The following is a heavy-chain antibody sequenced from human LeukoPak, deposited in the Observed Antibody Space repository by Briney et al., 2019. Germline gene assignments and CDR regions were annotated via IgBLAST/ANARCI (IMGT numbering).Heavy chain of an antibody. CDR1: GFSFSSYW. V-gene: IGHV3-33*08. Sequence: GGSLRLSCAASGFSFSSYWMKWVRQAPGKGLEWVAVIWFDGSNKYYADSVKGRFTISRDNSKNTLYLQMNSLRAEDTAVDYCARETGLWCGDSLWKWFVPWRQGTRVTV. CDR3: ARETGLWCGDSLWKWFVP. D-gene: IGHD3-10*01. CDR2: IWFDGSNK. J-gene: IGHJ5*02.